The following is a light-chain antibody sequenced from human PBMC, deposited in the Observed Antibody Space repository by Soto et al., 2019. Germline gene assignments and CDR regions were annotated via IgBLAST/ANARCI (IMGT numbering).Light chain of an antibody. V-gene: IGKV3-15*01. CDR2: GAS. J-gene: IGKJ4*01. CDR3: QQYNNWPLT. Sequence: EIVMTQSPATLSVSPGERATLSCRASQTVNNNLAWYQQKPGQSPRLLIYGASARATGIPARFSGSGSGTEFTLTISSLQSEDLAVYYCQQYNNWPLTFGGGTKVEI. CDR1: QTVNNN.